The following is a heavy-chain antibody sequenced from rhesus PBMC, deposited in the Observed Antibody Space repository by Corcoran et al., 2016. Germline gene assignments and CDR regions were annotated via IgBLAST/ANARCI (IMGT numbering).Heavy chain of an antibody. J-gene: IGHJ4*01. Sequence: QVQLVQSGAEVKKPGASVKVSCKTSGFTFGSYAISWVRQAPGQGLEWMGVIIPLDVVTNHSDNFQGRVKITAESSTNTAYMELSILRAEDTAVYYCARADYGYYYTVDYWGQGVLVTVSS. CDR1: GFTFGSYA. CDR3: ARADYGYYYTVDY. D-gene: IGHD3-9*01. CDR2: IIPLDVVT. V-gene: IGHV1-198*02.